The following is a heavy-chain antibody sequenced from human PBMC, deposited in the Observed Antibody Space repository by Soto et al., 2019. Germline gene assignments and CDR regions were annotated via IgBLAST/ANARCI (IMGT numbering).Heavy chain of an antibody. Sequence: QVQLVESGGGVVQPGRSLRLSCVASGFTFSSYGMHWVRQAPGKGLEWVAIISYDGSNTYYADSVKGRFTISRDNSKNKLYLQINSLRAEDTYVYYCAKEGGLSGSYYISSSYYFDYWGQGTLVTVSS. J-gene: IGHJ4*02. CDR2: ISYDGSNT. CDR1: GFTFSSYG. CDR3: AKEGGLSGSYYISSSYYFDY. V-gene: IGHV3-30*18. D-gene: IGHD1-26*01.